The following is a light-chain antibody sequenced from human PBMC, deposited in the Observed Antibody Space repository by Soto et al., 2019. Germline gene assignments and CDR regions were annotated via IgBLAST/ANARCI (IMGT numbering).Light chain of an antibody. Sequence: DIQMTQSPSSLSASVGDRVTITCQASQDIKKNVNWYQQKPGKVPKVLIYDASTLETGVPSRFSGCGSETEFTLTISSLQSEDIATYFCQQFHDLPITFGQGTRLDIK. J-gene: IGKJ5*01. V-gene: IGKV1-33*01. CDR2: DAS. CDR1: QDIKKN. CDR3: QQFHDLPIT.